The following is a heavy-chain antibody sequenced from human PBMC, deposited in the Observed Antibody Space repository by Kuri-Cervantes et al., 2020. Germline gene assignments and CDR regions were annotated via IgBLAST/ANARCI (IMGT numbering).Heavy chain of an antibody. CDR3: ARDILKLGNPYYYYYGMDV. CDR1: GFTFSSYG. D-gene: IGHD7-27*01. J-gene: IGHJ6*02. V-gene: IGHV3-33*08. Sequence: GGSLRLSCAASGFTFSSYGMHWVRQAPGKGLEWVAVIWYDGSNKYYADSVKGRFTISRDNSKNTLYLQMNSLRAEDTAVYYCARDILKLGNPYYYYYGMDVWGQGTTVTVSS. CDR2: IWYDGSNK.